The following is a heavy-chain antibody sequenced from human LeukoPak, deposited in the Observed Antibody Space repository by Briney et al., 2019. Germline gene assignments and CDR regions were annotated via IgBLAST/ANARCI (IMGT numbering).Heavy chain of an antibody. CDR3: ARIVLPYYYDTTALKGYFDL. J-gene: IGHJ2*01. CDR1: GGSISSYY. Sequence: SETLSLTCTVSGGSISSYYWSWIRQPPGKGLEWIGEINRNGNTNYNPSLKSRVTMSVDTSKKQFSLNLSSVTAADTAVYYCARIVLPYYYDTTALKGYFDLWGRGTLVTVSS. CDR2: INRNGNT. D-gene: IGHD3-22*01. V-gene: IGHV4-34*01.